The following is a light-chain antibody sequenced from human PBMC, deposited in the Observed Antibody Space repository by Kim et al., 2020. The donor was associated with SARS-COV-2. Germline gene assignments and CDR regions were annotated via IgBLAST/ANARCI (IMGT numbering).Light chain of an antibody. Sequence: LSPGERATLSCRTSQSVSSYLAWYQQKPGQAPRLLIYDVSNRATGIPARFSGSGSGTDFTLTISSLESEDFAVYYCQQCGNWPLTFGGGTKVDIK. J-gene: IGKJ4*01. V-gene: IGKV3-11*01. CDR3: QQCGNWPLT. CDR2: DVS. CDR1: QSVSSY.